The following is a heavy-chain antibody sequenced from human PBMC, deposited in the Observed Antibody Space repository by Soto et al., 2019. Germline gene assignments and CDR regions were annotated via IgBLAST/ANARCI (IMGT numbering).Heavy chain of an antibody. CDR1: GDSVTSHY. CDR3: ARYTFGGVIATAWFDP. Sequence: SETLSLTCSFSGDSVTSHYLTWIRQSPEKGLEWIGYMHYTGFSHYNPSLKSRLTISVDTSKNQFSLKLTSVTAADTAVYYCARYTFGGVIATAWFDPWGQGTLVTVSS. CDR2: MHYTGFS. J-gene: IGHJ5*02. D-gene: IGHD3-16*02. V-gene: IGHV4-59*02.